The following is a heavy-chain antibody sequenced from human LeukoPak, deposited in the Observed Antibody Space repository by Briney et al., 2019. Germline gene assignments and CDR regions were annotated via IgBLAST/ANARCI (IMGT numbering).Heavy chain of an antibody. V-gene: IGHV1-2*02. Sequence: GASVKVSCKASGGTFSSYAISWVGQAPGQGLEWMGWINPNSGGTNYAQKFQGRVTMTRDTSISTAYMELSRLRSDDTAVYYCAREWELLDYWGQGTLVTVSS. D-gene: IGHD1-26*01. CDR2: INPNSGGT. CDR3: AREWELLDY. J-gene: IGHJ4*02. CDR1: GGTFSSYA.